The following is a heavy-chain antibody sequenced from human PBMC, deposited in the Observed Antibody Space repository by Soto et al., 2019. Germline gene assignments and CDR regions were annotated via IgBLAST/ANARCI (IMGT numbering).Heavy chain of an antibody. CDR3: ARQGFGPLHGLVDG. J-gene: IGHJ6*02. CDR1: GGSISSYY. Sequence: QVQLQESGPGLVKPSETMSLSCTVSGGSISSYYWSWFRQSPGKRMEWIGYVHHSWGSSYNPSLQSRVAISLATSKSQFSLKVTSVTATGTAVYYCARQGFGPLHGLVDGWGQGTTVTVSS. CDR2: VHHSWGS. V-gene: IGHV4-59*08. D-gene: IGHD3-10*01.